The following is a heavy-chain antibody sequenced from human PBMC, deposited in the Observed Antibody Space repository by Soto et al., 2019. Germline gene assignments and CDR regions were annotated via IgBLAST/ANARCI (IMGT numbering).Heavy chain of an antibody. CDR3: ARDLTTQDIVVVPAPIDY. CDR1: GYTFTSYY. CDR2: ISAYNGNT. D-gene: IGHD2-2*01. J-gene: IGHJ4*02. V-gene: IGHV1-18*04. Sequence: ASVKVSCKASGYTFTSYYMHWVRQAPGQGLEWMGWISAYNGNTNYAQKLQGRVTMTTDTSTSTAYMELRSLRSDDTAVYYCARDLTTQDIVVVPAPIDYWGQGTLVTVSS.